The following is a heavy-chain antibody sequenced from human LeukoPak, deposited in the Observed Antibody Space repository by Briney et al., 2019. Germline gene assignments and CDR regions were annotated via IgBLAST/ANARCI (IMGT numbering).Heavy chain of an antibody. CDR2: INPNNGGT. Sequence: ASVKVSCKASGYTFTGYYIHWVRQAPGQGLEWMGRINPNNGGTNYAQKFQGRVTMTRDTSISTAYMDLSGLRSDDTAVYYCASANGYSGYDPLPYFDYWGQGTLVTVSS. CDR3: ASANGYSGYDPLPYFDY. J-gene: IGHJ4*02. CDR1: GYTFTGYY. D-gene: IGHD5-12*01. V-gene: IGHV1-2*06.